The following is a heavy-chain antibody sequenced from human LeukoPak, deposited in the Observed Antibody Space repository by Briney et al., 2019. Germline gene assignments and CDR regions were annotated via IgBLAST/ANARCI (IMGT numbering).Heavy chain of an antibody. J-gene: IGHJ4*02. CDR2: IDWDDGK. CDR3: ARPASGSYYSFDY. CDR1: GFSLSTSGMC. Sequence: SGPALVKPTQTLTLTCTFSGFSLSTSGMCVSWIRQPPGKALEWLARIDWDDGKYYSTSLKTRLTISKDTSKSQVVLTMTNMDPVDTATYYCARPASGSYYSFDYWGQGTLVTVSS. D-gene: IGHD1-26*01. V-gene: IGHV2-70*11.